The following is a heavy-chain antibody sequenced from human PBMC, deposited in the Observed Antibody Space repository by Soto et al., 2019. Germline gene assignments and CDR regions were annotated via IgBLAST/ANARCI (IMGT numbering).Heavy chain of an antibody. Sequence: EVQLVESGGGLVQPGGSLRLSCAASGFTVSSNYMSWVRQAPGKGLEWVSLIYGDGSTYYADSVKGRFTISRHNSKNTLHLQMHSLTTEDTAVFYCARGSSGYGYDAFDLWGQGTMVTVSS. J-gene: IGHJ3*01. CDR2: IYGDGST. V-gene: IGHV3-53*04. CDR3: ARGSSGYGYDAFDL. D-gene: IGHD5-12*01. CDR1: GFTVSSNY.